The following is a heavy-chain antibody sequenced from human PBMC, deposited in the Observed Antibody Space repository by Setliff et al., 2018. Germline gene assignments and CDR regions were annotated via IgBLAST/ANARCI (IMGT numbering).Heavy chain of an antibody. CDR2: IYYSGST. CDR1: GGSITNYY. Sequence: PSETLSLTCTVSGGSITNYYWSWIRQPPGKGLEWIGYIYYSGSTNYNPSLKSRVSISVDTSNNQFSLKLNSVTAADTAVYYCARDSKYYDMWGQGTLVTVSS. V-gene: IGHV4-59*01. J-gene: IGHJ4*02. D-gene: IGHD3-16*01. CDR3: ARDSKYYDM.